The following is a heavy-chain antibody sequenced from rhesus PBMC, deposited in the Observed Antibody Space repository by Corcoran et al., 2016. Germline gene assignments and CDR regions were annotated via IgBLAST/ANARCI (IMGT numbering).Heavy chain of an antibody. Sequence: EVQLVESGGGLVQPGGSLRLSCAASGFTFSNNWMSWVRQAPGKGLDWVGRIKNKAEGGTAVYAESVKGRFIISRDDSKNSLYLQLNSLTTEDTAVYYCTGDGYSGSWNYWGQGVLVTVSS. V-gene: IGHV3-16*02. CDR3: TGDGYSGSWNY. CDR2: IKNKAEGGTA. J-gene: IGHJ4*01. CDR1: GFTFSNNW. D-gene: IGHD6-25*01.